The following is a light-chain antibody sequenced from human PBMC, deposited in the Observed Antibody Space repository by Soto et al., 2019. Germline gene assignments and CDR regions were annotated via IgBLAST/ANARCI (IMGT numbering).Light chain of an antibody. V-gene: IGLV1-40*01. CDR1: SSNIGAGYE. J-gene: IGLJ1*01. CDR3: RSFVSGRSVYF. CDR2: ENN. Sequence: QSVLTQPPSVSEAPGQRVTISCTGSSSNIGAGYEAHWYQQVPGTAPKLLIYENNNRPSGVPDRFSGSKSGTSASLPITGVQVEEEGDYYSRSFVSGRSVYFFGTGTKLTVL.